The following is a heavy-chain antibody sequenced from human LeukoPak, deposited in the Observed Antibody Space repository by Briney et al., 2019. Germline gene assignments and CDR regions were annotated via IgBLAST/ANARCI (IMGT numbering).Heavy chain of an antibody. V-gene: IGHV4-34*01. CDR3: SRFSYYYDSDYTFDI. CDR2: INHNGIT. J-gene: IGHJ3*02. D-gene: IGHD3-22*01. Sequence: SETLSLTCAVYGGSFRGYFWNWIRQPPGKGLEWIGEINHNGITNYNPSLKRRVTISLDTSKNQFSLRLNSVTAADTAVYYCSRFSYYYDSDYTFDIWGQGTMVTVS. CDR1: GGSFRGYF.